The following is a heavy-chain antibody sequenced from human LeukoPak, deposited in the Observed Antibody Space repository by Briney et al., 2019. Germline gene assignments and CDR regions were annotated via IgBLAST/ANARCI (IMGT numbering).Heavy chain of an antibody. CDR1: GFTFSSYS. CDR2: ISSSSSYI. Sequence: GGSLRLSCAASGFTFSSYSVNWVRQAPGKGLEWVSSISSSSSYIYYADSVKGRFTISRDNAKNSLYLQMNSLRAEDTAVYYCARDGAMGHFDYWGQGTLVTVSS. CDR3: ARDGAMGHFDY. D-gene: IGHD4/OR15-4a*01. V-gene: IGHV3-21*01. J-gene: IGHJ4*02.